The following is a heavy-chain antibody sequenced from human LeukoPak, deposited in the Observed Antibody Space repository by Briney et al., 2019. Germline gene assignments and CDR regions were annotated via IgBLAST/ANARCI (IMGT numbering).Heavy chain of an antibody. CDR1: GTTLSNYG. V-gene: IGHV4-39*07. CDR2: IYYSGST. CDR3: ARERTSCKGCMDV. J-gene: IGHJ6*03. Sequence: GSLRLSCAVSGTTLSNYGMSWVRQAPGKGLEWIGSIYYSGSTYYNPSLKSRVTISVDTSKNQFSLKLSSVTAVDTAVYYCARERTSCKGCMDVWGKGTTVTVSS. D-gene: IGHD2-2*01.